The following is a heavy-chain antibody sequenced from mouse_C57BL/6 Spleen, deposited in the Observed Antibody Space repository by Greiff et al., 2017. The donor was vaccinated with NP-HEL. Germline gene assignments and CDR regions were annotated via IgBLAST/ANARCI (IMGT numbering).Heavy chain of an antibody. Sequence: DVMLVESGGGLVKPGGSLKLSCAASGFTFSSYAMSWVRQTPEKRLEWVATISDGGSYTYYPDNVKGRFTISRDNAKNNLYLQMSHLKSEDTAMYYCARNYDYPSWFAYWGQGTLVTVSA. V-gene: IGHV5-4*03. CDR3: ARNYDYPSWFAY. J-gene: IGHJ3*01. CDR1: GFTFSSYA. D-gene: IGHD2-4*01. CDR2: ISDGGSYT.